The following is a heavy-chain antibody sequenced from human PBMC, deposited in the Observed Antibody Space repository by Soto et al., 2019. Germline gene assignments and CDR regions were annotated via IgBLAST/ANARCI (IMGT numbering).Heavy chain of an antibody. Sequence: PSYSLCLTCSAGGPSFGGYLWSWIRQPPGKGLEWIGEINHSGSTNYNPSLKSRVTISVDTSKNQFSLKLSSVTAADTAVYYCARGIGSSWYYCYSGMDVWAQGTTVT. D-gene: IGHD6-13*01. CDR1: GPSFGGYL. CDR2: INHSGST. J-gene: IGHJ6*02. V-gene: IGHV4-34*01. CDR3: ARGIGSSWYYCYSGMDV.